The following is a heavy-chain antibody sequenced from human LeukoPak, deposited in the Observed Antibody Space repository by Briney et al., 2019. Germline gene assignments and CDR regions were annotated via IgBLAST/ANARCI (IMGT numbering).Heavy chain of an antibody. CDR1: GFTFSSYE. Sequence: GGSLRLSCAASGFTFSSYEMNWVRLAPGKGLEWVSSISSSSSYIYYADSVKGRFTISRDNAKNSLYLQMNSLRAEDTAVYYCARDEAAWGDWLSTYYFDYWGQGTLVTVSS. V-gene: IGHV3-21*01. D-gene: IGHD3-9*01. CDR2: ISSSSSYI. CDR3: ARDEAAWGDWLSTYYFDY. J-gene: IGHJ4*02.